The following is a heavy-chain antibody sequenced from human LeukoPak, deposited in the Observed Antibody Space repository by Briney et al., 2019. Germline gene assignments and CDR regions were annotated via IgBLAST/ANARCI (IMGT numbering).Heavy chain of an antibody. CDR3: ARDFAHRRVVTTHIGLDP. D-gene: IGHD2-21*02. V-gene: IGHV3-20*04. CDR2: INWNGGST. J-gene: IGHJ5*02. CDR1: GFTFTDSF. Sequence: GGSLRLSCAASGFTFTDSFMTWIRQAPGKGLEWVSGINWNGGSTGYADSVKGRFTISRDNAKNSLYLQMNSLRADDTAVYYCARDFAHRRVVTTHIGLDPWGQGTLVTVSS.